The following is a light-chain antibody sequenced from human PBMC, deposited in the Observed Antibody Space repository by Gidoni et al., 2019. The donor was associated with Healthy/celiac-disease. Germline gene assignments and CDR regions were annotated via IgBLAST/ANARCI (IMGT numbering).Light chain of an antibody. CDR3: QQNGSTLIT. CDR1: QSVSSSY. Sequence: IVFTQYPATPSSSPGERATPSCRASQSVSSSYLAWYQQKPGQAPRLLIYGASSRATGIPDRFSGSGSGTDFTLTISRLEPEDFAVYYCQQNGSTLITFGGXTKVEIK. V-gene: IGKV3-20*01. J-gene: IGKJ4*02. CDR2: GAS.